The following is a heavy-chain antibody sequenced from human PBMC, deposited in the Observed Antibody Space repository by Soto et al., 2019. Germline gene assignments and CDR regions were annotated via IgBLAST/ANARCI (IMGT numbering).Heavy chain of an antibody. Sequence: GGSLRLSCAASGFTFSSYAMSWVRQAPGKGLEWVSAISGSGGSTYYADSVKGRFTISRDNSKNTLYLQMNSLRAEDTAVYYCAKDLGGERYCSSTSCLFDYWGQGTLVTVSS. V-gene: IGHV3-23*01. CDR2: ISGSGGST. CDR3: AKDLGGERYCSSTSCLFDY. CDR1: GFTFSSYA. J-gene: IGHJ4*02. D-gene: IGHD2-2*01.